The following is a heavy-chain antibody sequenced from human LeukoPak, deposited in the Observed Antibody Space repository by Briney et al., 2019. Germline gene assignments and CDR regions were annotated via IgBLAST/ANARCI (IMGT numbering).Heavy chain of an antibody. CDR2: IIPIFGTA. D-gene: IGHD3-9*01. V-gene: IGHV1-69*13. CDR3: ARAPSPQGYILTGYGMDV. Sequence: SVKVFCKASGGTFSSYAISWVRQAPGQGLEWMGGIIPIFGTANYAQKFQGRVTITADESTSTAYMELSSLRSEDTAVYYCARAPSPQGYILTGYGMDVWGQGTTVTVSS. J-gene: IGHJ6*02. CDR1: GGTFSSYA.